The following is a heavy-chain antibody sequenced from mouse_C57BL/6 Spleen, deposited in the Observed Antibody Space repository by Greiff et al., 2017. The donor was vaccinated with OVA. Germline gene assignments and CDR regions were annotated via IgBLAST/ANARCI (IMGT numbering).Heavy chain of an antibody. J-gene: IGHJ2*01. CDR3: ARYNYGSSYDFDY. CDR2: IYPGSGST. V-gene: IGHV1-55*01. Sequence: QVQLQQPGAELVKPGASVKMSCKASGYTFTSYWITWVKQRPGQGLEWIGDIYPGSGSTNYNEKFKSKATLPVDTSSSTAYMQLSSLTSEDSAVYYCARYNYGSSYDFDYWGQGTTLTVSS. CDR1: GYTFTSYW. D-gene: IGHD1-1*01.